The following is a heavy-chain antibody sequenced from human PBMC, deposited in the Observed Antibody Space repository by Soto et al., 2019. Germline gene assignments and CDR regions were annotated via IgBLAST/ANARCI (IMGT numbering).Heavy chain of an antibody. Sequence: SETLSLTCPVYGGSLSCYYWSWIRQPPGKALEWIGEFIHSGNSSYNPSLKSRVTISVDTSKNQLFLNLSSVTAADTAMYYCARHHVRGRTILGAAEFWGQGTLVTVSS. CDR2: FIHSGNS. J-gene: IGHJ4*02. CDR1: GGSLSCYY. D-gene: IGHD1-26*01. CDR3: ARHHVRGRTILGAAEF. V-gene: IGHV4-34*12.